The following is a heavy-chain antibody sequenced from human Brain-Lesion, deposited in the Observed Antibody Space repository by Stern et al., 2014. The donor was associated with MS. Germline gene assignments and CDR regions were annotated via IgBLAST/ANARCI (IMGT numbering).Heavy chain of an antibody. V-gene: IGHV6-1*01. Sequence: QVQLVQSGPGLMKPSQTLALTCAIPGDSVSSNSAAWNWIRQSPSRGLEWLGRTYYRSKWYYQYAESVKSRITINADTSTNQFSLQLNSVTPEDTAVYLCAKGYNWFDSWGQGTVVTVS. CDR1: GDSVSSNSAA. CDR2: TYYRSKWYY. J-gene: IGHJ5*01. CDR3: AKGYNWFDS.